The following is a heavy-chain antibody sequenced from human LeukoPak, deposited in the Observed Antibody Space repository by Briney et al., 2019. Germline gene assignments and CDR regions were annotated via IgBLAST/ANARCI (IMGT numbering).Heavy chain of an antibody. D-gene: IGHD3-22*01. J-gene: IGHJ3*02. CDR1: GGSISSGSYY. CDR2: IYTSGST. Sequence: SETLSLTCTVSGGSISSGSYYWSWIRQPAGKGLEWIGRIYTSGSTNYNPSLKSRVTISVDTSKNQFSLKLSSVTAADTAVYYCARIKRQYYYDSSGYYYPCPQDAFDIWGQGTMVTVSS. CDR3: ARIKRQYYYDSSGYYYPCPQDAFDI. V-gene: IGHV4-61*02.